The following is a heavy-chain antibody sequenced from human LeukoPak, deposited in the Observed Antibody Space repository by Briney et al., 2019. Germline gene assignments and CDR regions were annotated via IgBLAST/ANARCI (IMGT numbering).Heavy chain of an antibody. CDR1: GYTFTSYG. Sequence: ASVKVSCKASGYTFTSYGISWVRQAPGQGLEWMGWISAYNGNTNYAQKLQGGVTMTTDTSTSTAYMELRSLRSDDTAVYYCARDWNSGSYFQLDYFDYWGQGTLVTVSS. CDR3: ARDWNSGSYFQLDYFDY. V-gene: IGHV1-18*01. CDR2: ISAYNGNT. D-gene: IGHD1-26*01. J-gene: IGHJ4*02.